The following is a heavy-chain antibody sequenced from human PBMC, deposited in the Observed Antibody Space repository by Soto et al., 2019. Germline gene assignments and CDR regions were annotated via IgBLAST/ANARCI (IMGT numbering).Heavy chain of an antibody. CDR1: GFTFSDHY. J-gene: IGHJ4*02. CDR3: ARVVVSTCYFDY. V-gene: IGHV3-72*01. CDR2: SRDKVHSHTT. Sequence: EVQLAESGGGLVHPGGSLRLSCAASGFTFSDHYMDWVRQATVKGLEWVGRSRDKVHSHTTEYAASVKGRFTISRGDSENSLYLQLNSLKTEDKAVYYCARVVVSTCYFDYWGQGTLVTVSS. D-gene: IGHD5-12*01.